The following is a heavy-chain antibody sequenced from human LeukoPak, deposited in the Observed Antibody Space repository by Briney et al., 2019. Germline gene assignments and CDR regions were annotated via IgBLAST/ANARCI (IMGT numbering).Heavy chain of an antibody. CDR2: IYYSGST. CDR1: GGSISSGGYY. D-gene: IGHD6-25*01. Sequence: SETLSLTCTVSGGSISSGGYYWSWIRQHPGKGLEWIGYIYYSGSTYYNPSLKSRVTISVDTSKNQFSLKLSSVTAADTAVYYCARGAAYPLDYWGQGTLVTVSS. V-gene: IGHV4-31*03. CDR3: ARGAAYPLDY. J-gene: IGHJ4*02.